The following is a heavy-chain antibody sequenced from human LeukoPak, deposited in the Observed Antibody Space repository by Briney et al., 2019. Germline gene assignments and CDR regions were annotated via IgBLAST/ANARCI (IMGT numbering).Heavy chain of an antibody. J-gene: IGHJ6*02. Sequence: ASVKVSCKASGYTFTSYYMHWVRQAPGQGLEWMGIINPSGGSTSYAQKFQGRVTMTRDTSTSTVYMEVSSLRSEDTAVYYCARAGGYSGYRYYYGMDVWGQGTTVTVSS. CDR2: INPSGGST. D-gene: IGHD5-12*01. V-gene: IGHV1-46*01. CDR3: ARAGGYSGYRYYYGMDV. CDR1: GYTFTSYY.